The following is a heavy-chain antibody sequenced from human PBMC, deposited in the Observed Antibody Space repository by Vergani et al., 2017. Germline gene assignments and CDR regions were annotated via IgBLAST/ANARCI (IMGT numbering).Heavy chain of an antibody. CDR2: IWYDGSNK. Sequence: QVQLVESGGGVVQPGRSLRLSCAAPGFTFSSYGMHWVRQAPGKGLEWVAVIWYDGSNKYYADSVKGRFTISRDNSKNTLYLQMNSLRAEDTAVYYCARGLYDSSGYGLDYWGQGTLVTVSS. V-gene: IGHV3-33*01. CDR3: ARGLYDSSGYGLDY. D-gene: IGHD3-22*01. J-gene: IGHJ4*02. CDR1: GFTFSSYG.